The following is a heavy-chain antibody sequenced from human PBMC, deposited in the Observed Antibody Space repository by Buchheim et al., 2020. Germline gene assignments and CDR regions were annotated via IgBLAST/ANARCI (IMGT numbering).Heavy chain of an antibody. CDR2: INPSGGST. Sequence: QVQLVQSGAEVKKPGASVKVSCKASGYTFTSYYMHWVRQAPGQGLEWMGIINPSGGSTSYAQKFQGRVTMTRDTSTSTVYMELSSLRSEDTAVYYCARDGVEHFNLMDYDFWSVSEKAFDPWGQGTL. CDR1: GYTFTSYY. V-gene: IGHV1-46*01. CDR3: ARDGVEHFNLMDYDFWSVSEKAFDP. J-gene: IGHJ5*02. D-gene: IGHD3-3*01.